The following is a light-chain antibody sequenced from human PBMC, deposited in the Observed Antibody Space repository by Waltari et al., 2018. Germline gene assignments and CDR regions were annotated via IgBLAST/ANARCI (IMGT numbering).Light chain of an antibody. CDR3: QSYDISLSVL. J-gene: IGLJ2*01. Sequence: QSVLTQPPSVSGAPGQRVTISCTGSSSNIGAGYVVHWYQQLPGTAPKLLIYGNSNRPSWVPDRFSGSKSGTSASLAITGLQAEDEADYYCQSYDISLSVLFGGGTKLTVL. V-gene: IGLV1-40*01. CDR1: SSNIGAGYV. CDR2: GNS.